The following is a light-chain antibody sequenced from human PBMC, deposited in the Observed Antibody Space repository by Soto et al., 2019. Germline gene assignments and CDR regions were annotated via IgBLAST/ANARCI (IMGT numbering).Light chain of an antibody. V-gene: IGLV2-14*01. Sequence: QSALTQPASVSGSPGQSRTISCTGTSSDVGGYNYVSWYQQHPGKAPKLMIYEVSNRPSGVSNRFSGSKSGNTASLTISGLQAEDEADYHCSSYTSSSTWVFGGGTKLTVL. CDR1: SSDVGGYNY. CDR2: EVS. J-gene: IGLJ3*02. CDR3: SSYTSSSTWV.